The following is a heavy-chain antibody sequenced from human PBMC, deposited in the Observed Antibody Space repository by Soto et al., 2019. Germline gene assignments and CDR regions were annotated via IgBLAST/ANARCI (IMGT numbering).Heavy chain of an antibody. V-gene: IGHV3-9*01. CDR3: AKDKFRGTVKPQPVMAV. CDR2: TSWNGGRS. D-gene: IGHD4-4*01. CDR1: GFIFDDYA. J-gene: IGHJ6*04. Sequence: EVQLVESGGGLVQPGTSLRLSCVASGFIFDDYAMHWVRQAPGKGLEWVSGTSWNGGRSGYADSVQGRFTISRDNAKNSLFLQMNSLRPEDTAVYYCAKDKFRGTVKPQPVMAVWGKGTTVTVSS.